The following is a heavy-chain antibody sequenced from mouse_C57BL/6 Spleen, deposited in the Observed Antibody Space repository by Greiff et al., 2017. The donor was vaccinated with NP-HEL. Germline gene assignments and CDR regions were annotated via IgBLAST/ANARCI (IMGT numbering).Heavy chain of an antibody. CDR3: ARSRADYYGSSYDWYFDV. J-gene: IGHJ1*03. CDR2: IDPEDGET. D-gene: IGHD1-1*01. V-gene: IGHV14-2*01. Sequence: EVQLQQSGAELVKPGASVKLSCTASGFNIKDYYMHWVKQRTEQGLEWIGRIDPEDGETKYAPKFQGKATITADTSSNTAYLQLSSLTSEDTAVYYWARSRADYYGSSYDWYFDVWGTGTTVTVSS. CDR1: GFNIKDYY.